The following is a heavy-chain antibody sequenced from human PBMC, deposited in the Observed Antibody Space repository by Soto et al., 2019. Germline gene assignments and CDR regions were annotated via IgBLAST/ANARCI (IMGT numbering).Heavy chain of an antibody. CDR3: ARRDGGTLDY. Sequence: QVQLQESGPGLVKPSETLSLTCTVSGGSISSYYWSWIRQPPGKGLEWIGYIYYSGSTNYNPSLKRRVTLSVDTSKNQLSLKLSSVPAADTAVSYCARRDGGTLDYWGQGTLVTVSS. CDR2: IYYSGST. V-gene: IGHV4-59*08. CDR1: GGSISSYY. D-gene: IGHD2-15*01. J-gene: IGHJ4*02.